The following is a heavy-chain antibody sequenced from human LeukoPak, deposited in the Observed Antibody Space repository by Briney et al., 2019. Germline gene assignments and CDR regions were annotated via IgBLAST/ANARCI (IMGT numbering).Heavy chain of an antibody. D-gene: IGHD6-19*01. CDR1: GGSISSYY. J-gene: IGHJ6*03. CDR2: ISTSGST. CDR3: ARDLVSSGWYSGYYYMDV. Sequence: SETLSLTCTVSGGSISSYYWSWIRQPAGKGLEWIVRISTSGSTNYNPSLKSRVTMSVDTSKNQFSLKLSSVTAADTAVYYCARDLVSSGWYSGYYYMDVWGKGTTVTISS. V-gene: IGHV4-4*07.